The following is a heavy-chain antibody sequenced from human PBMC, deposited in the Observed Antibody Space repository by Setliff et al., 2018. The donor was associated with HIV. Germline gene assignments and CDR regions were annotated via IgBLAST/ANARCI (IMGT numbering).Heavy chain of an antibody. CDR3: ARARSDWYNVRPYYFDL. V-gene: IGHV4-30-4*01. CDR2: FMYTDIHYVNYLN. D-gene: IGHD6-19*01. J-gene: IGHJ4*02. Sequence: SETLSLTCAVSGASFAGDNHWSWIRQTPERGLELIAYFMYTDIHYVNYLNYRNPSLASRLSISVDKSKNQFSLTLSSVTAADTAVYYCARARSDWYNVRPYYFDLWGQGTPITVSS. CDR1: GASFAGDNH.